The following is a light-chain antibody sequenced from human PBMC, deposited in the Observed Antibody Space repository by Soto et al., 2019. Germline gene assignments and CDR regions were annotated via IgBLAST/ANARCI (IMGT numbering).Light chain of an antibody. V-gene: IGKV3-20*01. CDR3: QQYGSSPRT. J-gene: IGKJ1*01. CDR2: GAS. Sequence: EIVLTQSPGTLSLSPGERATLSCRASQSVSSSYLAWYQQKLGQAPRLLIYGASSRATGIPDRFSGSGSGTDFTLTISRLEPEDFAVYYCQQYGSSPRTFGQGXKVDIK. CDR1: QSVSSSY.